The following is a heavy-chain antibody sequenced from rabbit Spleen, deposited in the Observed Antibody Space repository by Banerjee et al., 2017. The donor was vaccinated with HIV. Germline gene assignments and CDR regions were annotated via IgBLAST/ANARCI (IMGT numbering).Heavy chain of an antibody. D-gene: IGHD8-1*01. J-gene: IGHJ6*01. Sequence: QSLEESGGGLVKPGASLTLTCTASGVSFTSNYYMCWVRQAPGKGLEWISCIAGSGSGFTYSATWAKGRFTCSKTSSTTVTLQMTSLTVADTATYFCARDTGSSFSSYGMDLWGPGTLVTVS. CDR1: GVSFTSNYY. CDR2: IAGSGSGFT. CDR3: ARDTGSSFSSYGMDL. V-gene: IGHV1S40*01.